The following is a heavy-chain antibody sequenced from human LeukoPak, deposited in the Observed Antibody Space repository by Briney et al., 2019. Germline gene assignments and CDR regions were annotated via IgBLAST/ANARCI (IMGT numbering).Heavy chain of an antibody. D-gene: IGHD1-26*01. Sequence: GGSLRLSCAAAGFTSSSYAMTGVRPPPERGRGGVTGIGASGTDHADTVKGRFTISRDNSKNTLYLQMNSLRGEDTAVYYCAKDHGSGSQIGWGQGTLVTVSS. J-gene: IGHJ4*02. CDR2: IGASGT. CDR1: GFTSSSYA. CDR3: AKDHGSGSQIG. V-gene: IGHV3-23*01.